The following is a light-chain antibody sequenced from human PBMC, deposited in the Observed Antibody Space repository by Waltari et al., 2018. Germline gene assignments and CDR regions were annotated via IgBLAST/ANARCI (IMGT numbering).Light chain of an antibody. CDR1: QTARSY. CDR3: QQRSNWPYT. CDR2: DAS. J-gene: IGKJ2*01. V-gene: IGKV3-11*01. Sequence: EIVLTQSTATLSLSPGERATLSCRASQTARSYLAWYQQKPGQAPRLLIFDASSRAPGIPAKFSGSGSGTDFTLTVSNLEPEDFAVYYCQQRSNWPYTFGQGTRVEIK.